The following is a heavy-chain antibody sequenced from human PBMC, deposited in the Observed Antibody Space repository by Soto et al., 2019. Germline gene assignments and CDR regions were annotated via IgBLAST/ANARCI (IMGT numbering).Heavy chain of an antibody. D-gene: IGHD3-10*01. Sequence: SETLSLTCTVSGGSISSSSYYWGWIRQPPGKGLEWIGSIYYSGSTYYNPSLKSRVTISVDTSKNQFSLKLSSVTAADTAVYYCARLWFGELSSYYYYYGMDVWGQGTTVTGSS. J-gene: IGHJ6*02. CDR2: IYYSGST. V-gene: IGHV4-39*01. CDR3: ARLWFGELSSYYYYYGMDV. CDR1: GGSISSSSYY.